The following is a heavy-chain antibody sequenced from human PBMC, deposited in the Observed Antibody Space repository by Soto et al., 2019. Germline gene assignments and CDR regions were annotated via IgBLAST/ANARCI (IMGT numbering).Heavy chain of an antibody. CDR2: INPSGGST. D-gene: IGHD6-6*01. V-gene: IGHV1-46*01. CDR1: GYTFTSYY. Sequence: AASVKVSCKASGYTFTSYYMHWVRQAPGQGLEWMGIINPSGGSTSYAQKFQGRVTMTRDTSTSTVYMELSSLRSEDTAVYYCARVILGSSAPWSYYFDYWGQGTLVTVSS. CDR3: ARVILGSSAPWSYYFDY. J-gene: IGHJ4*02.